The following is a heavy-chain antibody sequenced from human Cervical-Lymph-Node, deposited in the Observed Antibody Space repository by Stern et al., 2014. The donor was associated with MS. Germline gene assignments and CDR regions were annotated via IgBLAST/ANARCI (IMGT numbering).Heavy chain of an antibody. CDR1: GFTFSSYG. J-gene: IGHJ4*02. V-gene: IGHV3-30*03. CDR2: ISYDGNHK. D-gene: IGHD2-8*01. CDR3: ARDYEDTSMLFDH. Sequence: VQLVESGGAVVQPGRSLRLSCAASGFTFSSYGMHGVRQAPGKGLGWVTVISYDGNHKYYAASVKGRFTISRDNSKNTLHLQMNSVTPDDTAIYYCARDYEDTSMLFDHWGQGTLVTVSS.